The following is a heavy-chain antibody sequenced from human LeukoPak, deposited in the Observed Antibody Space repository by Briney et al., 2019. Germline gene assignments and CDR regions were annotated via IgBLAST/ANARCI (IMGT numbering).Heavy chain of an antibody. J-gene: IGHJ3*02. D-gene: IGHD3-22*01. V-gene: IGHV1-18*01. Sequence: ASVTVSCKASGYTFTSYGISWVRQAPGQGLEWMGWISAYNGNTNYAQKLQGRVTMTTDTSTSTAYMELRSLRSDDTAVYYCARDRDSSGYYFDAFDIWGQGTMVTVSS. CDR2: ISAYNGNT. CDR3: ARDRDSSGYYFDAFDI. CDR1: GYTFTSYG.